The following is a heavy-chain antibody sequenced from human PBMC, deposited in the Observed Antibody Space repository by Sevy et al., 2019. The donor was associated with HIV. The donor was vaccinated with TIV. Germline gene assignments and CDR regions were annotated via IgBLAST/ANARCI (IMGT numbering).Heavy chain of an antibody. CDR2: IKQDGSEK. Sequence: GESLKISCAASGFTFSSYWMSWVRQAPGKGLEWVANIKQDGSEKYYVDSVKGRFTISGDYAKNSLYLQMNSLRAEDTAVYYCARHWWNHDAFDIWGQGTMVTVSS. CDR3: ARHWWNHDAFDI. D-gene: IGHD1-1*01. V-gene: IGHV3-7*01. CDR1: GFTFSSYW. J-gene: IGHJ3*02.